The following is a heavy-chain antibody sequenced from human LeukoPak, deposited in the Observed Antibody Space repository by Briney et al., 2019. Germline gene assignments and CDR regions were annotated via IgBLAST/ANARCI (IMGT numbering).Heavy chain of an antibody. V-gene: IGHV3-11*01. CDR2: IISPGSTT. D-gene: IGHD3-9*01. Sequence: PRGSLKPSCAASGFSFIDYYMSWIRQAPGKGLEWVSWVPFIISPGSTTYYADSVKGRFTISRDNAKNSLYLQMNSLSAGDTAVYYCARGGGYDSGYPRYFDLWGRGTLVTVSS. J-gene: IGHJ2*01. CDR3: ARGGGYDSGYPRYFDL. CDR1: GFSFIDYY.